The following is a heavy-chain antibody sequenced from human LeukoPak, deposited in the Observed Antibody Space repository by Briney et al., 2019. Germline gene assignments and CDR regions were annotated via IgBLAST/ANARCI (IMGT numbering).Heavy chain of an antibody. CDR2: IGSSDSTT. J-gene: IGHJ6*03. CDR3: AKTSLSDPSGHYYYMDV. CDR1: GFTISSYE. D-gene: IGHD3-3*01. V-gene: IGHV3-48*03. Sequence: GGSLRLSCVASGFTISSYEMNWVRQAPGKGLEWLSYIGSSDSTTHYADSVKARFTISRDNSQNTVSLQLNNLRIEDTALYYCAKTSLSDPSGHYYYMDVWGKGTTVTVSS.